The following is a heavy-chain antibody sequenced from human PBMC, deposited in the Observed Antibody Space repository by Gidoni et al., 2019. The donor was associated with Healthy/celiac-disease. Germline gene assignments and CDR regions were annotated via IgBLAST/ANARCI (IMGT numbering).Heavy chain of an antibody. D-gene: IGHD1-1*01. CDR2: LSAYNGNT. CDR1: EYTFTSYG. Sequence: QVQLVQSGAEVKKPGAPVKVSCKASEYTFTSYGISWVRQAPGEGLEWMGWLSAYNGNTNYAQKLQGRVTMTSDTYTSTAYMELRSLRSDDTAVYYCARDPGTWNEDAFDIWGQGTMVTVSS. CDR3: ARDPGTWNEDAFDI. J-gene: IGHJ3*02. V-gene: IGHV1-18*04.